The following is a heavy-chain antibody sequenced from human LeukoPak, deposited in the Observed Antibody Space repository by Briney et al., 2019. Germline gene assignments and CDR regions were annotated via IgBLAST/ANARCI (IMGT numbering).Heavy chain of an antibody. CDR1: GFTFSSYA. V-gene: IGHV3-30*04. CDR2: ISYDGSNK. CDR3: AEELAATWGQRFDY. Sequence: GGSLRLSCAASGFTFSSYAMHWVRQAPGKGLEWVAVISYDGSNKYYADSVKGRFTISRDNSKNTLYLQMNSLRAEDTAVYYCAEELAATWGQRFDYWGQGTLVTVSS. J-gene: IGHJ4*02. D-gene: IGHD1-26*01.